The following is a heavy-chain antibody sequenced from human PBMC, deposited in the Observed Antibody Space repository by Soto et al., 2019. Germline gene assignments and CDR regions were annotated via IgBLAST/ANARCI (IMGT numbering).Heavy chain of an antibody. CDR2: ISYDGSNK. CDR1: GFTFSSYA. D-gene: IGHD2-15*01. CDR3: AKQNGYGGNTELEN. Sequence: PGGSLRLSCAASGFTFSSYAMHWVRQAPGKGLEWVAVISYDGSNKYYADSVKGRFTISRDNSKNTLYLQMNSLRAEDTAVYYCAKQNGYGGNTELENWGQGTLVTVSS. V-gene: IGHV3-30-3*02. J-gene: IGHJ4*02.